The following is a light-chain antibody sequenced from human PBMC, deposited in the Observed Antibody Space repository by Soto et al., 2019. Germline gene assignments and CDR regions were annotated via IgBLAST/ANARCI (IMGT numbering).Light chain of an antibody. V-gene: IGLV2-14*01. J-gene: IGLJ1*01. CDR2: AVS. Sequence: QSVLTQPASVSGSPGQSITISCTGTSSDVGLYDYVSWYQQHPGKAPQLMIYAVSNRPSGVSNRFSASKSGNTASLFISGLQAEDEADYYCSSYTSSITLYVFGSGTKVTVL. CDR1: SSDVGLYDY. CDR3: SSYTSSITLYV.